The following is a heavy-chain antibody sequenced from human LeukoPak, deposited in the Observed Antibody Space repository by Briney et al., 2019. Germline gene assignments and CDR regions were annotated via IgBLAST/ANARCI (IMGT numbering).Heavy chain of an antibody. Sequence: SETLSLTCTVSGGSISSYYWSWTRQPPGKGLEWIGYIYYSGSTNYNPSLKSRVTISVDTSKNQFSLKLSSVTAADTAVYYCVRDGGNFDVDYWGQGTLVTVSS. CDR3: VRDGGNFDVDY. V-gene: IGHV4-59*12. CDR1: GGSISSYY. D-gene: IGHD3-9*01. CDR2: IYYSGST. J-gene: IGHJ4*02.